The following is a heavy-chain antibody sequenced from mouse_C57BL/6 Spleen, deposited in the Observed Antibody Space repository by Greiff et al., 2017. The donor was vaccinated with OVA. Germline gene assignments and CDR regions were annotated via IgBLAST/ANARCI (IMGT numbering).Heavy chain of an antibody. CDR1: GFSLTSYG. CDR3: AKGGTYGYEGYFDY. J-gene: IGHJ2*01. CDR2: IWRGGST. V-gene: IGHV2-5*01. D-gene: IGHD2-2*01. Sequence: QVQLQQSGPGLVQPSQSLSITCTVSGFSLTSYGVHWVRQSPGKGLEWLGVIWRGGSTDYNAAFMSRLSITKDNSKSQVFFKMNSLQADDTAIYYCAKGGTYGYEGYFDYWGQGTTLTVSS.